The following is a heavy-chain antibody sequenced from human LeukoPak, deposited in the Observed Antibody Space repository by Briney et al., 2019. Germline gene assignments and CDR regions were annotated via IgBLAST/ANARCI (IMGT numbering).Heavy chain of an antibody. Sequence: ASVKVSCKASGYTFTGYYIHWVRHAPGQGLEWMGWISPNSGGTNYAQKFQGRVTMTRDTSISTAYMELSRLRSDDTAVYYCARRFSYKGDYYFDYWGQGTLVTVSS. CDR3: ARRFSYKGDYYFDY. J-gene: IGHJ4*02. D-gene: IGHD3-10*01. CDR1: GYTFTGYY. V-gene: IGHV1-2*02. CDR2: ISPNSGGT.